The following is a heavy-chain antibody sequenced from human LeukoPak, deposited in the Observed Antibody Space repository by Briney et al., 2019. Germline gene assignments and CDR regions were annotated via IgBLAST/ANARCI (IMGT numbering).Heavy chain of an antibody. Sequence: PSETLSLTCTVSGGSIIGDYWSWIRQPAGKGLEWIGRIYTSGTTTYNPSLKSRVTMSVDTSNNQFSLKLSSVTAADTAVYYCARGLTGSTGFAYWGQGTLVAVSS. V-gene: IGHV4-4*07. CDR2: IYTSGTT. J-gene: IGHJ4*02. CDR3: ARGLTGSTGFAY. CDR1: GGSIIGDY. D-gene: IGHD3-9*01.